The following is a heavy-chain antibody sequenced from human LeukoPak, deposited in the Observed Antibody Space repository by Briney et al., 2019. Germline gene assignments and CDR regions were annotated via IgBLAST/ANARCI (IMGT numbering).Heavy chain of an antibody. CDR1: GYTFTGYY. J-gene: IGHJ3*02. D-gene: IGHD3-10*01. Sequence: ASVKVSCKASGYTFTGYYMHWVRQAPGQGLEWMGWINPNSGGTNYAQKFQGRVTMTRDTSISTAYMELSRLRSDDTAVYYCARDFGYYYAAFDIWGQGTMVTVSS. CDR3: ARDFGYYYAAFDI. V-gene: IGHV1-2*02. CDR2: INPNSGGT.